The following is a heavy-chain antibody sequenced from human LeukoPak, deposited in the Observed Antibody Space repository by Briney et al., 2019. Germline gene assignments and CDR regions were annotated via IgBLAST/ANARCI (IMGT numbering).Heavy chain of an antibody. D-gene: IGHD6-13*01. CDR3: AWDSSSWKHAFDI. J-gene: IGHJ3*02. Sequence: GGSLRLSCAASGFTFDDYAMHWVRQAPGKGLEWVSLISGDGGSTYYADSVKGRFTISRDNSKNSLYLQMNSLRTEDTALYYCAWDSSSWKHAFDIWGQGTMVTVSS. CDR2: ISGDGGST. CDR1: GFTFDDYA. V-gene: IGHV3-43*02.